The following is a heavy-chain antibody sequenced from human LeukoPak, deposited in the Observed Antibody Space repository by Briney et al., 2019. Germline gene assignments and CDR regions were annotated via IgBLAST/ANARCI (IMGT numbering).Heavy chain of an antibody. Sequence: KASETLSLTCTVSGVSISSGDYYWSWIRQPPGKGLEWIGYIYYSGSTYYNPSLKSRVTISVDTSKNQFSLKLSSVTAADTAVYYCARDLTRWAAAGPNWFDPWGQGTLVTVSS. CDR1: GVSISSGDYY. CDR3: ARDLTRWAAAGPNWFDP. V-gene: IGHV4-30-4*01. D-gene: IGHD6-13*01. J-gene: IGHJ5*02. CDR2: IYYSGST.